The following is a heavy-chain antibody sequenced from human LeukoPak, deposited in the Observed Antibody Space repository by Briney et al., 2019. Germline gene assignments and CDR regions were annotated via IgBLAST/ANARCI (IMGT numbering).Heavy chain of an antibody. J-gene: IGHJ6*04. V-gene: IGHV4-39*07. CDR2: IYYSGST. CDR3: ARAGSRALDV. CDR1: GGSISSSSYY. Sequence: SETLSLTCTVSGGSISSSSYYWGWIRQPPGKELEWIGSIYYSGSTYYNPSLKSRVTISVDTSKNQFSLKLSSVTAADTAVYYCARAGSRALDVWGKGTTVTVSS.